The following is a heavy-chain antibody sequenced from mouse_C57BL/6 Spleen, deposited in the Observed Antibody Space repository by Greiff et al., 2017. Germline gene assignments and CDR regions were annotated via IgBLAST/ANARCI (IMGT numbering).Heavy chain of an antibody. Sequence: QVQLQQPGAELVRPGASVTLSCKASGYTFTDYEMHWVKQTPVHGLEWIGAIDPETGGTAYNQKFKGKAILTADKSSSTAYMELRSLSSEDSAVYYWTRCPPQLATVEAPRYFDVWGTGTTVTVSS. CDR2: IDPETGGT. CDR1: GYTFTDYE. V-gene: IGHV1-15*01. D-gene: IGHD1-1*01. J-gene: IGHJ1*03. CDR3: TRCPPQLATVEAPRYFDV.